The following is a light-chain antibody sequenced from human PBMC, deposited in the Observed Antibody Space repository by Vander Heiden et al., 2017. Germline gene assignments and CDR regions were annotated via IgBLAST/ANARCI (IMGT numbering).Light chain of an antibody. Sequence: EIVLTQSPGTLSLSPGERATLSCRASQSVSSNYLAWYQQKPGQAPRLLIYDASSRATGIPDRFSGSGSVTDFTLTISRLEPEDFAVYYCQQYGSSPQTFGQGTKVEIK. CDR2: DAS. V-gene: IGKV3-20*01. J-gene: IGKJ1*01. CDR3: QQYGSSPQT. CDR1: QSVSSNY.